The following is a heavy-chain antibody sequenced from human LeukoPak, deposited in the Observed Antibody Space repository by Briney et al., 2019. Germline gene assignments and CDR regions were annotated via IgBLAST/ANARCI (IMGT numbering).Heavy chain of an antibody. Sequence: GESLRLSCAASGFTFSSYGMHWVRQAPGKGLEWVAVISYDGSNKYYADSVKGRFTISRDSSKNTLYLQMNSLRAEDTAVYYCARRPYSSSLINYWGQGTLVTVSS. V-gene: IGHV3-30*03. CDR3: ARRPYSSSLINY. D-gene: IGHD6-13*01. CDR2: ISYDGSNK. CDR1: GFTFSSYG. J-gene: IGHJ4*02.